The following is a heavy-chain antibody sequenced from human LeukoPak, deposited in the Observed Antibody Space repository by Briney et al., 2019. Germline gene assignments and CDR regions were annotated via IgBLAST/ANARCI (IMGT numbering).Heavy chain of an antibody. CDR3: ARGLGYDILTGYASGCYYFDY. Sequence: SETLSPNCAVYGGSFSGYYWSWIRQPPGKGLEWIGEINHSGSTNYNPSLKSRVTISVDTSKNQFSLKLSSVTAADTAVYYCARGLGYDILTGYASGCYYFDYWGQGTLVTVSS. CDR2: INHSGST. J-gene: IGHJ4*02. CDR1: GGSFSGYY. D-gene: IGHD3-9*01. V-gene: IGHV4-34*01.